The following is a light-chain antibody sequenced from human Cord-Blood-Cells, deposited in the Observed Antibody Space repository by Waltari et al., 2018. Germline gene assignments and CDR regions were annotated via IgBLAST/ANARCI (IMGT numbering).Light chain of an antibody. V-gene: IGKV1-39*01. CDR2: AAS. J-gene: IGKJ3*01. CDR3: QQSYSTPFT. CDR1: QSISSY. Sequence: DIQLTPSSSALSASVGYRLTITCRASQSISSYLNWYQQKPGKAPKLLIYAASSLQSGVPSMFSGSGSGTDFTLTISSLQPEDFATYYCQQSYSTPFTFGPGTKVDIK.